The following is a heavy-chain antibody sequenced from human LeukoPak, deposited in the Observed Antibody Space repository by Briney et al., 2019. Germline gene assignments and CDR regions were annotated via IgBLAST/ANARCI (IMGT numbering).Heavy chain of an antibody. CDR2: ISSSSSYL. J-gene: IGHJ4*02. V-gene: IGHV3-21*01. Sequence: PGGSLRPSCAASGFTFSTYTMNWIRQAPGKGLEWVSSISSSSSYLYYSDSVKGRFTISRGNARNSLYLQMNSLRVDDTAVYYCARGMELVDYWGQGTLVTVSS. CDR3: ARGMELVDY. CDR1: GFTFSTYT. D-gene: IGHD1-26*01.